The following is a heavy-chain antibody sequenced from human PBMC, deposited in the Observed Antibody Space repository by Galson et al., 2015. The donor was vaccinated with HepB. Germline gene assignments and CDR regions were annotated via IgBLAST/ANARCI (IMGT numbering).Heavy chain of an antibody. D-gene: IGHD3-9*01. CDR2: ISRNGDST. J-gene: IGHJ4*02. Sequence: SLRLSCAVSGFTFSIYAMSWVRQAPGKGLEWVSAISRNGDSTYYADSVTGRFIISRDNSKNTVYLQMNSLRAEDTAVYYCANHFYDIPDYWGQGILVTVSS. CDR1: GFTFSIYA. CDR3: ANHFYDIPDY. V-gene: IGHV3-23*01.